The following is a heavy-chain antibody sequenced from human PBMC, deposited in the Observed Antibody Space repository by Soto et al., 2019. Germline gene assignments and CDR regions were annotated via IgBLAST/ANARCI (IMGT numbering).Heavy chain of an antibody. CDR1: GYTFTGYY. J-gene: IGHJ4*02. V-gene: IGHV1-2*04. CDR3: AVQYYYGSGSYPYFDY. CDR2: TNPNNGDT. D-gene: IGHD3-10*01. Sequence: QVQLVQSGAEVKKPGASVKVSCKASGYTFTGYYMHWVRQAPGQGLEYMGWTNPNNGDTNYAQKFQGWVTMTRDTSITTAYMELSRLRSDDTAVYYCAVQYYYGSGSYPYFDYWGQGTLVTVSS.